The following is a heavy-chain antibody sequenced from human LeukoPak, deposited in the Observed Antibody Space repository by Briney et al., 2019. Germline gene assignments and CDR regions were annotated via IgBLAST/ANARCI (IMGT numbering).Heavy chain of an antibody. D-gene: IGHD3-3*01. J-gene: IGHJ5*02. CDR2: INPNSGGT. CDR1: GYTFTGYY. V-gene: IGHV1-2*02. Sequence: GASVKVSCKASGYTFTGYYMHWVRQAPGQGLEWMGWINPNSGGTNYAQKFQGRVTMTRGTSISTAYMELSRLRSDDTAVYYCARGVFGVVIKGYNWFDPWGQGTLVTVSS. CDR3: ARGVFGVVIKGYNWFDP.